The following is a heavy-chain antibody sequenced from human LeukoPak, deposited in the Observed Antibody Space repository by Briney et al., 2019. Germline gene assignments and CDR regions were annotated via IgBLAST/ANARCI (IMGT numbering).Heavy chain of an antibody. J-gene: IGHJ4*02. CDR3: AHLYYYASSGYYDYFHY. D-gene: IGHD3-22*01. Sequence: SGPTPVKPTQTLTLTCTFPGFSLSTSGVGVGWIRQPPGKALEWLALLYWDDDKHYSPSLKSRLTISKDTTKKQVVLTMTDMDPVDTATYYYAHLYYYASSGYYDYFHYWGQGILVTVSS. CDR1: GFSLSTSGVG. CDR2: LYWDDDK. V-gene: IGHV2-5*02.